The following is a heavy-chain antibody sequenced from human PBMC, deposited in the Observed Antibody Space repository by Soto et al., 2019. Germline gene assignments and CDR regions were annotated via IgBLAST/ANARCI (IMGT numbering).Heavy chain of an antibody. CDR1: GGTFSSHS. Sequence: SVKVSCKSSGGTFSSHSINWVRQAPGQGLEWMGGIIPIFGPANFAKKFQGRATITADESTTTAYMELSTLTSEDTAVYYCATGSFTSTGGRIGYHYNAMDVWGQGTTVTVSS. J-gene: IGHJ6*02. CDR3: ATGSFTSTGGRIGYHYNAMDV. V-gene: IGHV1-69*13. D-gene: IGHD1-1*01. CDR2: IIPIFGPA.